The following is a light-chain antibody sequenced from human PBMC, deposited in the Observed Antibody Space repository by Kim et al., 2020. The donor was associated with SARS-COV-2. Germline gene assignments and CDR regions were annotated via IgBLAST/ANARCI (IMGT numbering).Light chain of an antibody. J-gene: IGKJ1*01. Sequence: DIQMTQSPSSLSASVGDRVTITCRASQTITNYLNWYQQKPGKAPKLLIYAASSLQSGVPSRFSGSGSGTDFTLTISSLQPEDFATYYCQQSASTPPTFGQGTKVEIK. V-gene: IGKV1-39*01. CDR1: QTITNY. CDR2: AAS. CDR3: QQSASTPPT.